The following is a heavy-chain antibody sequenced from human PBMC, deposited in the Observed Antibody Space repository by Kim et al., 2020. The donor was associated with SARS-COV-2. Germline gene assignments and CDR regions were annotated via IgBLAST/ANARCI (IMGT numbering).Heavy chain of an antibody. D-gene: IGHD3-3*01. CDR3: ARVIDFWSGSILY. J-gene: IGHJ4*02. V-gene: IGHV4-31*02. Sequence: YYNSSLKSRLAISVDTSKNHFSLGLTSVTAADTAVYYCARVIDFWSGSILYWGQGSLVTVSS.